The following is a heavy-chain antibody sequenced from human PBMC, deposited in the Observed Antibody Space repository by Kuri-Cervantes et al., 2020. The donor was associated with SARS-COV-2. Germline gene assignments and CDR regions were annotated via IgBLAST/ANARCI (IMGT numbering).Heavy chain of an antibody. CDR2: IIPIFGTA. D-gene: IGHD5-12*01. J-gene: IGHJ5*02. CDR3: ATSSAIVATISWLDP. CDR1: GGTFSSYA. Sequence: SVKVSCKASGGTFSSYAISWVRQAPGQGLEWMGGIIPIFGTANYAQKFQGRVTMTEDTSTDTAYMELSSLRSEDTAVYYCATSSAIVATISWLDPRGQGTLVTVSS. V-gene: IGHV1-69*06.